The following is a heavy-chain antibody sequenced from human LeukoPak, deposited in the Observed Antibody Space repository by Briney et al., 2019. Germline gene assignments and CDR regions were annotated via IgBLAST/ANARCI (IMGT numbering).Heavy chain of an antibody. CDR3: ARDYYDILTGYSIRRYGMDV. J-gene: IGHJ6*04. CDR2: ISSSGSTI. V-gene: IGHV3-48*03. D-gene: IGHD3-9*01. Sequence: GGSLRLSCAVSGFTFSSYEMNWVRQAPGKGLEWVSYISSSGSTIYYADSVKGRFIISRDNAKDSLYLQMNSLRVEDTAVYYCARDYYDILTGYSIRRYGMDVWGKGTTVTVSS. CDR1: GFTFSSYE.